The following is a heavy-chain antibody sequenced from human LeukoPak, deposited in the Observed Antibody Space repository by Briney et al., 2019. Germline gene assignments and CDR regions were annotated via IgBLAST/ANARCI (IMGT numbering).Heavy chain of an antibody. Sequence: SETLSLACTVSGDSISNYHWTWIRQPPGKGLEWIGCFFNTGSTTYDPSLKNRVTISVDTSKNQLSLRLSSVTAADTAVYYCARGIIAAAGTEYFQHWGQGTLVTVSS. CDR3: ARGIIAAAGTEYFQH. D-gene: IGHD6-13*01. J-gene: IGHJ1*01. CDR1: GDSISNYH. V-gene: IGHV4-59*01. CDR2: FFNTGST.